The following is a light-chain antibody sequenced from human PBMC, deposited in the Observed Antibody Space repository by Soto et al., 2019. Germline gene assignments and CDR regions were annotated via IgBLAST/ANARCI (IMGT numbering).Light chain of an antibody. CDR3: LQDYNFPLT. Sequence: AIQMTQSPSSVSASLGDRVTITCRASQDIGNDLAWYQQRPGQAPKLLIYAASSLQSGLPSRFSGGGSGTDFTLTINNLQPGDIATYYCLQDYNFPLTFGGGTKVEIK. V-gene: IGKV1-6*01. CDR2: AAS. CDR1: QDIGND. J-gene: IGKJ4*01.